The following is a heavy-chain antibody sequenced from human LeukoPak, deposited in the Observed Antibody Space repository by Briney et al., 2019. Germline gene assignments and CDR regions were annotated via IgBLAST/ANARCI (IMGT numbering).Heavy chain of an antibody. V-gene: IGHV3-30-3*01. CDR1: GFTFSTYT. D-gene: IGHD3-22*01. CDR3: ARGPGDYYDSSALPRGGRNY. J-gene: IGHJ4*02. CDR2: ILYDGSNK. Sequence: PGRSLRLSCAASGFTFSTYTMHWVRQAPGKGLEWVAAILYDGSNKYFADSVKGRFTVSRDNSKNTLYLQMNSLRADDTAVYYCARGPGDYYDSSALPRGGRNYWGQGTLVTVSS.